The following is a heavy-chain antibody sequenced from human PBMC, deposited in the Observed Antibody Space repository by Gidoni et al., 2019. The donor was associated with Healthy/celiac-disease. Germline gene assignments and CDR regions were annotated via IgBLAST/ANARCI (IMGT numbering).Heavy chain of an antibody. Sequence: QVQLQQWRAGLLKPSENLSVTSAVAGGSFSGCYWSWIRQPPGKGLEGIGEINNSGSTNYNPSLTSRVTISVDTSKNQFSRKLSSVTAADTAVYYCARAFAVGIAVAGFFDYWGQGTLVTVSS. J-gene: IGHJ4*02. CDR2: INNSGST. D-gene: IGHD6-19*01. CDR1: GGSFSGCY. CDR3: ARAFAVGIAVAGFFDY. V-gene: IGHV4-34*01.